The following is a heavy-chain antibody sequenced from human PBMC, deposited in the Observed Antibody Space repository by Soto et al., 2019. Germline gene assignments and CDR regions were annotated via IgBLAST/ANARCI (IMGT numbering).Heavy chain of an antibody. CDR3: AGDRSGYDYNWFDP. V-gene: IGHV3-7*01. Sequence: PGGSLRLSCAASGFTFSSYWMSWVRQAPGKGLEGVANIKQDGSERYYVDSVKGRFTISRDNTKNSLYLQMNSLTAEDTAVYYCAGDRSGYDYNWFDPWGQGTLVTVSS. CDR2: IKQDGSER. J-gene: IGHJ5*02. CDR1: GFTFSSYW. D-gene: IGHD5-12*01.